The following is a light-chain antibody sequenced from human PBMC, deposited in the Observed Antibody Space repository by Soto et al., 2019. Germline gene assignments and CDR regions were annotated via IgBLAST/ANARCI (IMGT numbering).Light chain of an antibody. J-gene: IGKJ2*03. CDR2: ATS. Sequence: EIVLTQSPGTLSLSPGDRVTLSCRASQSVSSNYLAWYQQKPGQAPRLLIYATSSRATGIPDRFSGSVSGTDFTLTISRLEPEDFAMYYCQQYGDYNSPRYSFVQGTRLEI. V-gene: IGKV3-20*01. CDR1: QSVSSNY. CDR3: QQYGDYNSPRYS.